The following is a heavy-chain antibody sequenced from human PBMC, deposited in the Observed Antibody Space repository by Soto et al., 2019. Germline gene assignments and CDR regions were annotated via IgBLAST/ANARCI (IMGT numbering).Heavy chain of an antibody. D-gene: IGHD1-1*01. CDR3: VRDGTKTLRDWFDP. J-gene: IGHJ5*02. CDR1: GASISGFY. Sequence: SETLSLTXTVSGASISGFYWSWIRKSAGKGLEWIGRIYATGTTDYNPSLKSRVMMSVDTSKKQFSLKSRSVTAADTAVYYCVRDGTKTLRDWFDPWGQGISITVS. V-gene: IGHV4-4*07. CDR2: IYATGTT.